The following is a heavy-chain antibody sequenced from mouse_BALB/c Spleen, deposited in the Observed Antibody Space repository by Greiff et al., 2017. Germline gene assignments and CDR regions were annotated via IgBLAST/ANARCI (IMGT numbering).Heavy chain of an antibody. CDR3: ARFGITTAFYAMDY. V-gene: IGHV1-80*01. D-gene: IGHD1-2*01. Sequence: VMLVESGAELVRPGSSVKISCKASGYAFSSYWMNWVKQRPGQGLEWIGQIYPGDGDTNYNGKFKGKATLTADKSSSTAYMQLSSLTSEDSAVYFCARFGITTAFYAMDYWGQGTSVTVSS. CDR2: IYPGDGDT. J-gene: IGHJ4*01. CDR1: GYAFSSYW.